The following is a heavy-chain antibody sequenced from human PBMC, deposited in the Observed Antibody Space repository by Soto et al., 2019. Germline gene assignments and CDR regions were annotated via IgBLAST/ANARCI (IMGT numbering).Heavy chain of an antibody. D-gene: IGHD2-15*01. CDR2: MYYGGRT. CDR1: GGSISSYY. CDR3: ARGTPSPLIVRSSRGPWFDP. Sequence: SETLSLTCTVPGGSISSYYWSWIRQPPGKGLEWIGYMYYGGRTNYNPSLKSRVTISVDTSKMQVSLKLSSVTAADTAVYFCARGTPSPLIVRSSRGPWFDPWGQGTLVTVSS. J-gene: IGHJ5*02. V-gene: IGHV4-59*08.